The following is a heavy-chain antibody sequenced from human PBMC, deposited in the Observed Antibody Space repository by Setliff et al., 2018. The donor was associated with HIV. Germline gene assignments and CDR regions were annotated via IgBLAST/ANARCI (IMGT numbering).Heavy chain of an antibody. CDR2: INHSGST. D-gene: IGHD6-19*01. Sequence: SETLSLTCAVYGGSLSSYYWIWIRQPPGKGLEWIGEINHSGSTAYNPSLKSRVTILVDKSKNEFSLKFNSVTAADTAVYYCVMNGWYSLEYWGQGMLVTVSS. CDR3: VMNGWYSLEY. J-gene: IGHJ4*02. V-gene: IGHV4-34*01. CDR1: GGSLSSYY.